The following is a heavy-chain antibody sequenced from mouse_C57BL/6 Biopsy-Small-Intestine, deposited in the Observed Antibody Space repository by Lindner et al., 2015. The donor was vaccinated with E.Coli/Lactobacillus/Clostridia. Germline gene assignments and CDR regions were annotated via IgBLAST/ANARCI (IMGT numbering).Heavy chain of an antibody. CDR3: ARSGGPYYAMDY. V-gene: IGHV14-2*01. Sequence: VQLQESGAELVKPGASVKMSCIASGFNIKDDYMHWVKQRPEQGLEWIGWIDPEDGDTKYAPKFQGKATITADTSSNTAYLQLSSLTSEDTAVYYCARSGGPYYAMDYWGQGTSVTVSS. CDR2: IDPEDGDT. J-gene: IGHJ4*01. CDR1: GFNIKDDY. D-gene: IGHD3-1*01.